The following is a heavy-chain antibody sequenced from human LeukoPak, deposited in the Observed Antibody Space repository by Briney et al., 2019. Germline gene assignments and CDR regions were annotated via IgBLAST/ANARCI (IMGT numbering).Heavy chain of an antibody. D-gene: IGHD1-1*01. CDR1: GFTFSRFR. V-gene: IGHV3-7*03. CDR2: INQDGSEV. CDR3: ARRTVYYYYYYMDV. J-gene: IGHJ6*03. Sequence: GGSLRLSCAASGFTFSRFRMSWVRQPPGKGLEWVANINQDGSEVYYVDSVKGRFTISRDNSNNTLYLQMNSLRAEDTAVYYCARRTVYYYYYYMDVWGKGTTVTVSS.